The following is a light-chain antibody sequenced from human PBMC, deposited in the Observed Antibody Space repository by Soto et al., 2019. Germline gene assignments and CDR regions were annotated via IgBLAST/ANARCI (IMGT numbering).Light chain of an antibody. CDR1: SSDIGDHYY. V-gene: IGLV2-14*03. CDR2: EVS. CDR3: SSFTTSSSLVV. J-gene: IGLJ2*01. Sequence: QSALTQPPSASGSPGQSVTISCTGSSSDIGDHYYVSWYQQHPGKAPKLIIYEVSNRPSGVSDRFSGSKSGNTASLTISGLQTEDEADYYCSSFTTSSSLVVFGGGTKLTVL.